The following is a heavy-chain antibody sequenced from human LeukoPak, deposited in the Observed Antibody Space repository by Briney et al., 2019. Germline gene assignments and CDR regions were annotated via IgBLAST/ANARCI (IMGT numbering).Heavy chain of an antibody. CDR3: ATLARGYCSGGSCYSAFDI. CDR2: FYPEDGET. CDR1: GYTLTELS. Sequence: GASVKVSCKVSGYTLTELSMHWVRQAPGKGLEWMGGFYPEDGETIYAQKFQGRVTMTEDTSTDTAYMELSSLRSEDTAVYYCATLARGYCSGGSCYSAFDIWGQGTMVTVSS. J-gene: IGHJ3*02. D-gene: IGHD2-15*01. V-gene: IGHV1-24*01.